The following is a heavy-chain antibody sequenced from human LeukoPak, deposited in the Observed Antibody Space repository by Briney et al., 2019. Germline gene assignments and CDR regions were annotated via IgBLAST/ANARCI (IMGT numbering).Heavy chain of an antibody. Sequence: KPSETLSLTCTVSGVSISSSNSYWGWIRQPPGKGLEWIGSIYYSGNTYYNASLKSQVSISIDTSKNQFSLKVISVTAADTAVYYCARFLAGTRHFHFYYYMDVWGKGTTVTISS. CDR3: ARFLAGTRHFHFYYYMDV. CDR1: GVSISSSNSY. V-gene: IGHV4-39*01. CDR2: IYYSGNT. D-gene: IGHD3-9*01. J-gene: IGHJ6*03.